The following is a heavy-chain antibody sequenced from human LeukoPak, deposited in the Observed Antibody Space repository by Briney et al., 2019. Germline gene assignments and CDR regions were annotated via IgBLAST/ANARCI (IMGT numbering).Heavy chain of an antibody. J-gene: IGHJ4*02. CDR3: ARQEITIFGVLIPHYSDY. V-gene: IGHV4-38-2*01. CDR2: IYHSGNT. D-gene: IGHD3-3*01. CDR1: GYSISSGYY. Sequence: PSETLSLTCDVSGYSISSGYYWGWIRQPPGKGLEWIGNIYHSGNTYYNASLKSRVTISVDTSKNQFSLKLSSVTAADTAVYYCARQEITIFGVLIPHYSDYWGQGTLVTVSS.